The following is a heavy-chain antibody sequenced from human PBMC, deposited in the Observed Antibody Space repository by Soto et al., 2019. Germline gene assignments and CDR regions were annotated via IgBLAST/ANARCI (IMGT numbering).Heavy chain of an antibody. V-gene: IGHV5-10-1*01. J-gene: IGHJ6*02. Sequence: GESLKISCKGSGYSFTGYWISWVRQMPGKGLEWMGRIDPSDSYTNYSPSFQGHVTISADKSISTAYLQWSSLKASDTAMYYCERALKDRNYYYGMDVWGQGTTVTVYS. CDR1: GYSFTGYW. CDR3: ERALKDRNYYYGMDV. CDR2: IDPSDSYT.